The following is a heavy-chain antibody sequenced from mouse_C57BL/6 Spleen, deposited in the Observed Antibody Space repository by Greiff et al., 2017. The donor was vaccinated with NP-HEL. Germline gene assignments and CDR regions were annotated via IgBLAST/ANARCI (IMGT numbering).Heavy chain of an antibody. D-gene: IGHD1-1*01. CDR3: ASSGVVSMDY. Sequence: EVQLQQSGPELVKPGASVKISCKASGYTFTDYYMNWVKQSHGKSLEWIGDINPNNGGTSYNQKFKGKATLTVDKSSSTAYMELRSLTSEDSAVYYCASSGVVSMDYWGQGTSVTVSS. V-gene: IGHV1-26*01. CDR1: GYTFTDYY. J-gene: IGHJ4*01. CDR2: INPNNGGT.